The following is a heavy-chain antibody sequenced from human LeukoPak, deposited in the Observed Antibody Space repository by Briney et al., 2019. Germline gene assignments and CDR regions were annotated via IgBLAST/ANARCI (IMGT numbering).Heavy chain of an antibody. J-gene: IGHJ4*02. Sequence: GGSLRLSCAASGFTFSSYEMNWVRQAPGKGLEWVSYISSSGSTIYYADSVKGRFTISRDNAKNSFYLQMSSLRVEDTAVYYCTKEETRGGDLHYWGQGALVTVSS. D-gene: IGHD2-21*02. CDR3: TKEETRGGDLHY. CDR2: ISSSGSTI. CDR1: GFTFSSYE. V-gene: IGHV3-48*03.